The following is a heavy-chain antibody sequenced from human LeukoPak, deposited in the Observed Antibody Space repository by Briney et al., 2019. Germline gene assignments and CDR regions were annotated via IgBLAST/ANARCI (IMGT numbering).Heavy chain of an antibody. D-gene: IGHD3-10*01. Sequence: ASVKVSCKASGYTFTSYYIHWVRQAPGQGLEWMGWISAYNGNTNYAQKLQGRVTMTTDTSTSTAYMELRSLRSDDTAVYYCARDRGPWIPRPTDFDYWGQGTLVTVSS. CDR1: GYTFTSYY. CDR2: ISAYNGNT. V-gene: IGHV1-18*04. J-gene: IGHJ4*02. CDR3: ARDRGPWIPRPTDFDY.